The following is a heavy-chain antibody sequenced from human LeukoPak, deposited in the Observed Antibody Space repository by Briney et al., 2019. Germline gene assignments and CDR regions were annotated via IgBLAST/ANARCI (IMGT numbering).Heavy chain of an antibody. CDR2: MNPNTGNT. CDR1: GHTFTGYY. Sequence: GASVKVSCKASGHTFTGYYMHWVRQAPGQGLEWMGWMNPNTGNTGYAQKFQGRVNITRNTSISTAYMELSSLRSEDTAVYYCARGGGLGNQRFLEWLSYGYYYYYMDVWGKGTTVTVSS. J-gene: IGHJ6*03. D-gene: IGHD3-3*01. V-gene: IGHV1-8*03. CDR3: ARGGGLGNQRFLEWLSYGYYYYYMDV.